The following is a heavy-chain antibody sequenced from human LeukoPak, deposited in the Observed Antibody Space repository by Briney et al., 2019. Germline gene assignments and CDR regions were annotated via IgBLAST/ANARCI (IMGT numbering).Heavy chain of an antibody. CDR1: GFTFSSYW. J-gene: IGHJ4*02. V-gene: IGHV3-7*01. D-gene: IGHD3-10*01. CDR2: IKEDGTEK. CDR3: ARLLAYGSGAEAFDY. Sequence: SGGSLRLSCAASGFTFSSYWMSWIRQAPGKGLEWVANIKEDGTEKYYVDSVKGRFTISRDNAKISLYLQMNSLRAEDTAVYYCARLLAYGSGAEAFDYWGQGALVTVSS.